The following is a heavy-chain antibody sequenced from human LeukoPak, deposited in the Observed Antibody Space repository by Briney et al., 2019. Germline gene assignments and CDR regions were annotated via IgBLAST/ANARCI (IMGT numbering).Heavy chain of an antibody. CDR3: ARGRPTTSIAAAGVNWFDP. CDR1: GFIFSDYG. D-gene: IGHD6-13*01. V-gene: IGHV3-23*01. Sequence: GGSLRLSCAASGFIFSDYGITWVRQAPGKGLEWVSGISGSGANTYFADSVKGRSTISRDNSKNTVYLQMDSLRAEDTAVYYCARGRPTTSIAAAGVNWFDPWGQGTLVTVSS. CDR2: ISGSGANT. J-gene: IGHJ5*02.